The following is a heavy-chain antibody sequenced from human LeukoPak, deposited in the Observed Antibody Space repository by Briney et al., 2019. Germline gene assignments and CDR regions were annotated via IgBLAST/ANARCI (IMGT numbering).Heavy chain of an antibody. Sequence: SGGPLRLSCAASGFPFSGYDMHGVPQATGKGLEWVSAIGTAGDTYYPGSVKGRFTISRENANNSLYLQMNSLRAGDTAVYYCARAKGPWRFDYWGQGTLVTVSS. CDR2: IGTAGDT. V-gene: IGHV3-13*01. CDR3: ARAKGPWRFDY. D-gene: IGHD1-1*01. J-gene: IGHJ4*02. CDR1: GFPFSGYD.